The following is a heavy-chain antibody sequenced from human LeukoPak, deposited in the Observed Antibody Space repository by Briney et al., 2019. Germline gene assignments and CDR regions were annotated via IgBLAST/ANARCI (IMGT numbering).Heavy chain of an antibody. CDR1: GGTFSSYA. J-gene: IGHJ6*02. D-gene: IGHD2-2*01. CDR3: ARDYCSSTSCYYHYYGMDV. Sequence: SVKVSCKASGGTFSSYAISWVRQAPGQGLEWMGRIIPILGIANYAQKFQGRVTITADKSTSTAYMELSSLRSEDTAVYYCARDYCSSTSCYYHYYGMDVWGQGTTVTVSS. CDR2: IIPILGIA. V-gene: IGHV1-69*04.